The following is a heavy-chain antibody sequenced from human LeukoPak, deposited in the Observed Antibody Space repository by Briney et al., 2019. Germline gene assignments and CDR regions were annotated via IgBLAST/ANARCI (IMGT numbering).Heavy chain of an antibody. D-gene: IGHD6-19*01. J-gene: IGHJ6*03. V-gene: IGHV4-61*02. Sequence: SETLSLTCTVSGGSISSGSSYWNWIRQPAGKGLEWIGRIYTSGSTNYNPSLKSRVTISVDTSKNQFSLKLSSVTAADTAVYYCARDRYSSGWKYYYYYYMDVWGKGTTVTISS. CDR2: IYTSGST. CDR1: GGSISSGSSY. CDR3: ARDRYSSGWKYYYYYYMDV.